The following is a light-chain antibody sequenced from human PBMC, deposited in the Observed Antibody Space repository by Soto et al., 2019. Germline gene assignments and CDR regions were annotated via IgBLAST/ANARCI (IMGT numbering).Light chain of an antibody. Sequence: DIVMTQTPLSLSVTPGQPASISCKSSQSLLHRDGKTYLCWYLQKPGQPPQLLIYDVSNRFSGVPDRFSGSGSGKDFTLKISRVEAEDVGVYYCMQSIQLPLTFGGGTKVEIK. J-gene: IGKJ4*01. V-gene: IGKV2D-29*01. CDR2: DVS. CDR1: QSLLHRDGKTY. CDR3: MQSIQLPLT.